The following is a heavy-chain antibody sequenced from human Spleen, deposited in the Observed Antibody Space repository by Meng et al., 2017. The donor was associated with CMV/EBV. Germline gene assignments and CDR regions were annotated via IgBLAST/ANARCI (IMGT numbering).Heavy chain of an antibody. D-gene: IGHD3-3*01. CDR3: ARAPGPHFDFGAPYYGMDV. J-gene: IGHJ6*02. CDR2: ISSSSSTI. V-gene: IGHV3-48*01. Sequence: GESLKISCAASGFTFSSYAMSWVRQAPGKGLEWVSYISSSSSTIYYADSVKGRFTISRDNSKNTLYLQMNSLRAEDTAVYYCARAPGPHFDFGAPYYGMDVWGQGTTVTVSS. CDR1: GFTFSSYA.